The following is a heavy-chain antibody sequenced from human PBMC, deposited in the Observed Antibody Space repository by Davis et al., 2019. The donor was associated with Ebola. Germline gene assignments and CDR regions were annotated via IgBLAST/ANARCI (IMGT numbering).Heavy chain of an antibody. CDR1: GFTFDDYA. D-gene: IGHD2-2*01. CDR3: ARGGDIVVVPAGRDYYGMDV. J-gene: IGHJ6*04. V-gene: IGHV3-9*01. CDR2: ISWGSGSI. Sequence: PGGSLRLSCVTSGFTFDDYAMHWVRQAPGKGLEWVSGISWGSGSIGYAASVRGRFTVSRDNSKNTLYLQMNSLRAEDTAVYYCARGGDIVVVPAGRDYYGMDVWGKGTTVTVSS.